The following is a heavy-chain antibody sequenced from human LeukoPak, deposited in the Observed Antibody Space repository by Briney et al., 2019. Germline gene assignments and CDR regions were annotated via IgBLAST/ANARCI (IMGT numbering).Heavy chain of an antibody. CDR1: GFTFSSYA. J-gene: IGHJ4*02. Sequence: GGSLRLSCAASGFTFSSYAMSWVRQAPGKGLEWVSAISGSGGSTYYADSVKGRFTISRDNSKNTLYLQMNSLRAEDTAVYYCAKWVPKYCSSTSCYPGDYWGQGTLVTVSS. CDR3: AKWVPKYCSSTSCYPGDY. CDR2: ISGSGGST. V-gene: IGHV3-23*01. D-gene: IGHD2-2*01.